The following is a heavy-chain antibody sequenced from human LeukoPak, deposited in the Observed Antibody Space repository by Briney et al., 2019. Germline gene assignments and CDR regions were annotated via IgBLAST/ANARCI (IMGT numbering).Heavy chain of an antibody. CDR2: ISSGSRYI. CDR3: ARGGNYGSGSYYNAVREADY. CDR1: GFTFSTYS. Sequence: GGSLRLSCAASGFTFSTYSTNWVRQAPGKGLEWVSSISSGSRYIYYADSVKGRFTISRDNAKNSLYLQMNSLRAEDTAVYYCARGGNYGSGSYYNAVREADYWGQGTLVTVSS. D-gene: IGHD3-10*01. V-gene: IGHV3-21*01. J-gene: IGHJ4*02.